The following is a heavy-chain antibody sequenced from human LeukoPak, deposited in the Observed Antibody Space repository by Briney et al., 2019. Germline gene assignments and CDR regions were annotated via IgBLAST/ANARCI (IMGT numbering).Heavy chain of an antibody. CDR2: IYHSGTT. CDR1: GYSISSGYY. CDR3: ARGVGV. Sequence: SETLSLTCAVSGYSISSGYYWGRIRQPPGKGLEWIGNIYHSGTTYYSPSLKSRVTTSVDTSKNQFSLKLSSVTAADTAVYYCARGVGVWGEGTTVTVSS. V-gene: IGHV4-38-2*01. J-gene: IGHJ6*04.